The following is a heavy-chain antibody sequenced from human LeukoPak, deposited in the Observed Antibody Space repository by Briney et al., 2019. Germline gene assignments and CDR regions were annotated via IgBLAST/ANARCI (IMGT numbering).Heavy chain of an antibody. V-gene: IGHV3-23*01. CDR2: ISGSGGST. J-gene: IGHJ3*02. Sequence: GGSLRLSCAASGFTFSDYHMSWVRQAPGKGLEWVSAISGSGGSTYYADSVKGRFTISRDNSKNTLYLQMNSLRAEDTAVYYCAKVVFYSSPPIDAFDIWGQGTMVTVSS. CDR1: GFTFSDYH. D-gene: IGHD6-13*01. CDR3: AKVVFYSSPPIDAFDI.